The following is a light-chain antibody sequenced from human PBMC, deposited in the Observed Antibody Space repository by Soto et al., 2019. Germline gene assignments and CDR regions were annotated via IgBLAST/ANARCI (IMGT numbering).Light chain of an antibody. Sequence: EIVLTQSPATLSLSPGERGTLSCRASQIVTNNYLAWYQQKPGQAPRLLIYGASIRATGIPDRFSGSGSGTDFTLTINRLEPEDFAVYYCQQCAFSPRTFGQGTKLEIK. J-gene: IGKJ2*01. CDR2: GAS. CDR1: QIVTNNY. V-gene: IGKV3-20*01. CDR3: QQCAFSPRT.